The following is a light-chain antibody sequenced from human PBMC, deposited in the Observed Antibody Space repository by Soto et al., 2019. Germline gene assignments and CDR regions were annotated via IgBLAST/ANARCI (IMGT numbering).Light chain of an antibody. CDR2: SAS. J-gene: IGKJ4*01. V-gene: IGKV3-15*01. Sequence: EIVMTQSPATLSVYPGQRVTLSCRASQSISSNLAWYQQKPGLPPRLLFYSASARATGTSARFSASGSGTEFSLTISSLQSEDVAIYYCQQYHDWPPLTFGGGTKIQIK. CDR1: QSISSN. CDR3: QQYHDWPPLT.